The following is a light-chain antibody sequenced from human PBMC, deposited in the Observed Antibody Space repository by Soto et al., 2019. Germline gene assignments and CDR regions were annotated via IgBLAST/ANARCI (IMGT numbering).Light chain of an antibody. CDR3: NSYTTTSSWV. CDR2: EVT. Sequence: QSVLTQPASVSGSPGQSITISCTGTSSDVGGYNYVSWYQQHPGKAPKLIIYEVTNRPSGVSNRFSGSKSGNTASLTISGLQAEDEADYYCNSYTTTSSWVFGGGPKLTVL. CDR1: SSDVGGYNY. J-gene: IGLJ3*02. V-gene: IGLV2-14*01.